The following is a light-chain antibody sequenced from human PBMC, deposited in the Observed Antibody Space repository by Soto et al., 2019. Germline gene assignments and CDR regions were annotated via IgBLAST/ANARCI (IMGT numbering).Light chain of an antibody. J-gene: IGKJ1*01. V-gene: IGKV3-15*01. Sequence: EIVLTQSPGTLSLSRGERATVSCRASQSVSSNYFAWYQQKPGQAPRLLIYAASNRATGVPARFSGSWSGTEFTLTISSLQYEDFAVYYCQQYNNLPRTFGQGTKVDI. CDR2: AAS. CDR3: QQYNNLPRT. CDR1: QSVSSNY.